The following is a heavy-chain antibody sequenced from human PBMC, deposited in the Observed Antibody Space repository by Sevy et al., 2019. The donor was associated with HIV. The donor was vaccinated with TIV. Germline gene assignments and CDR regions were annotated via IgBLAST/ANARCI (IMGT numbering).Heavy chain of an antibody. J-gene: IGHJ5*02. CDR3: ARSPPVVVVPGAPSWYDP. CDR2: INESGIT. D-gene: IGHD2-2*01. CDR1: DGSFSGYY. Sequence: SETLSLTCAVHDGSFSGYYWNWIRQLPGKGLEWIGEINESGITYYNPSLKSRVTISVDTSKKQFSLKLNSVTAVDSAVYFCARSPPVVVVPGAPSWYDPWGQGTLVTVSS. V-gene: IGHV4-34*01.